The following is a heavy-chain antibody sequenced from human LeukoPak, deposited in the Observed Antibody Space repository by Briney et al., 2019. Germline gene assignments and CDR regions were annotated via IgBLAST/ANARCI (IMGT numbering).Heavy chain of an antibody. CDR2: IYYSGST. J-gene: IGHJ5*02. CDR3: ASYYSSSWYSFWFDP. V-gene: IGHV4-39*01. D-gene: IGHD6-13*01. Sequence: SETLSLTCIVSGGSISSSSYYWGWIRQPPGKGLEWIGSIYYSGSTYYNPSLKSRVTISVDTSKNQFSLKLSSVTAADTAVYYCASYYSSSWYSFWFDPWGQGTLVTVSS. CDR1: GGSISSSSYY.